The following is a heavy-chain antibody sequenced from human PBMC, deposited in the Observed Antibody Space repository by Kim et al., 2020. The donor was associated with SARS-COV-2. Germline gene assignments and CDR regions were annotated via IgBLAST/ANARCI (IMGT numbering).Heavy chain of an antibody. CDR3: ARGSTPKHPLQFGRPSPEYYYYYYGMDV. CDR1: GGTFSSYA. D-gene: IGHD1-26*01. V-gene: IGHV1-69*13. Sequence: SVKVSCKASGGTFSSYAISWVRQAPGQGLEWMGGIIPIFGTANYAQKFQGRVTITADESTSTAYMELSSLRSEDTAVYYCARGSTPKHPLQFGRPSPEYYYYYYGMDVWGQGTTVTVSS. J-gene: IGHJ6*02. CDR2: IIPIFGTA.